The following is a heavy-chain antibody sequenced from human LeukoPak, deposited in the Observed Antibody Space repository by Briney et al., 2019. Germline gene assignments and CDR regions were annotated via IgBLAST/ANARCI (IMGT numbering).Heavy chain of an antibody. V-gene: IGHV3-23*01. CDR2: ISGSGGST. Sequence: GGSLRLSCAASGFTFRAYAMSWVRQAPGKGLEWVSGISGSGGSTYYADSVKGRFTISRDNSKNTLYLQMNSLRAEDTAVYYCAKHRGYSYGNYYDMHVWGQGTTVSVSS. CDR1: GFTFRAYA. D-gene: IGHD5-18*01. CDR3: AKHRGYSYGNYYDMHV. J-gene: IGHJ6*02.